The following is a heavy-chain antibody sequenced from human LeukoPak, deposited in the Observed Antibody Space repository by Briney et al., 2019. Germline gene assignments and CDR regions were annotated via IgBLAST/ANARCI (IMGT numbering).Heavy chain of an antibody. J-gene: IGHJ4*02. Sequence: PGGSLRLSCATSGFIFNNYDPHWVRQAPGKGLEWVSAISGSGGSTYYADSVKGRFTISRDNSKNTLYLQMNSLRAEDTAVYYCARVKYGAYFDYWGQGTLVTVSP. V-gene: IGHV3-23*01. CDR3: ARVKYGAYFDY. CDR2: ISGSGGST. CDR1: GFIFNNYD. D-gene: IGHD2-2*01.